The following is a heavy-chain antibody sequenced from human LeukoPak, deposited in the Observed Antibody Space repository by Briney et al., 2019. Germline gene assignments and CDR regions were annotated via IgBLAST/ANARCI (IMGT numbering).Heavy chain of an antibody. CDR2: IIPIFGTA. V-gene: IGHV1-69*06. J-gene: IGHJ5*02. D-gene: IGHD3-22*01. Sequence: SVKVSCKASGGTFSSFAISWVRQAPGQGLEWMGRIIPIFGTANYAQKFQGRVTITADKSTSTAYMELSSLRSEDTAVYYCARVGIDGSGYHGFDPWGQGTLVTVSS. CDR3: ARVGIDGSGYHGFDP. CDR1: GGTFSSFA.